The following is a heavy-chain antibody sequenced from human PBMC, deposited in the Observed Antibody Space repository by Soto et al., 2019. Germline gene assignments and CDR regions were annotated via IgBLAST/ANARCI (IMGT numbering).Heavy chain of an antibody. Sequence: ASVKVSCKASGYTFTSYYMHWVRQAPGQGLEWMGIINPSGGSTSYAQKFQGRVTMTRDTSTSTVYMELSSLRSEDTAVYYCARDPISGSYYYYGMDVWGQGTTVTVSS. CDR2: INPSGGST. CDR3: ARDPISGSYYYYGMDV. D-gene: IGHD1-26*01. J-gene: IGHJ6*02. V-gene: IGHV1-46*01. CDR1: GYTFTSYY.